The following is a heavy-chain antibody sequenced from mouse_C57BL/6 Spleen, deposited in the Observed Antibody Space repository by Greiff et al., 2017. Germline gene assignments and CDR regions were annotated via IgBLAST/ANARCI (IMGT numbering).Heavy chain of an antibody. V-gene: IGHV1-4*01. CDR1: GYTFTSYT. Sequence: VQLQQSGAELARPGASVKMSCKASGYTFTSYTMHWVKQRPGQGLEWIGYINPSSGYTKYNQKFKDKATLTADKSSSTAYMQLSSLTSEDSAVYDSARKTTGAMDYWGQGTSVTVSS. CDR2: INPSSGYT. CDR3: ARKTTGAMDY. J-gene: IGHJ4*01.